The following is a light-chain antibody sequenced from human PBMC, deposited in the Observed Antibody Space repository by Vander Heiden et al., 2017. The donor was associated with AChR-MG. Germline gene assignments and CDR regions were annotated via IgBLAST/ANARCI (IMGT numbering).Light chain of an antibody. CDR3: QQSYSAPWT. CDR2: GTS. J-gene: IGKJ1*01. V-gene: IGKV1-39*01. Sequence: DIQMTQSPSSLSASVGDRVTITGRASQSTSAFLNWYQRKPGKAPQLLIYGTSSLLTGVPSSFSGSGFGTDFTLTIINLQAVDFATYYCQQSYSAPWTFGQGTKVEIK. CDR1: QSTSAF.